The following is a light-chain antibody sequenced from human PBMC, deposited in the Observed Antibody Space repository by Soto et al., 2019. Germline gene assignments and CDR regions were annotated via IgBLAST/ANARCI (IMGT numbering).Light chain of an antibody. CDR2: DAS. Sequence: EIVLTQSPATRSLSPGERATLSFRASQSVSSYLAWYQQKPGQAPRLLIYDASNRATGIPARFSGSGSGTDFTLTISRLEPEDFALFYCQYHGSSPITFGQGTRLEI. CDR1: QSVSSY. V-gene: IGKV3-11*01. CDR3: QYHGSSPIT. J-gene: IGKJ5*01.